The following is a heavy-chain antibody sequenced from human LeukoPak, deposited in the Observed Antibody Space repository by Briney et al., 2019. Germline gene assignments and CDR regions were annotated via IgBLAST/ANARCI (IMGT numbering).Heavy chain of an antibody. J-gene: IGHJ4*02. CDR3: AKTSHSSGYYYYFDY. Sequence: GGSLRLSCAASGFTVTSCGMTWVRQAPGKGLEWVSSFSGTDGGTYYADSVKGRFTISRDNSKNTLYLQMNSLRAEDTAVYYCAKTSHSSGYYYYFDYWGQGTLVTVSS. D-gene: IGHD3-22*01. CDR2: FSGTDGGT. CDR1: GFTVTSCG. V-gene: IGHV3-23*01.